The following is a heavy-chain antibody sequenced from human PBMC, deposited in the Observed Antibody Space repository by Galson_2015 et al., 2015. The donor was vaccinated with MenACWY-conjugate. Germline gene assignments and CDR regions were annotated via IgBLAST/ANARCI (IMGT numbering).Heavy chain of an antibody. Sequence: SLRLSCAASGFTFRSYALIWVRQAPGKGLEWVSGIDGSGAFTWYAGSVKGRFAMSRDNSKGTAYLHMSSLTGEDTAVYYCVDWPRTTSPVPFVSWGQGTLVTVSS. D-gene: IGHD1-14*01. CDR1: GFTFRSYA. V-gene: IGHV3-23*01. CDR2: IDGSGAFT. CDR3: VDWPRTTSPVPFVS. J-gene: IGHJ4*02.